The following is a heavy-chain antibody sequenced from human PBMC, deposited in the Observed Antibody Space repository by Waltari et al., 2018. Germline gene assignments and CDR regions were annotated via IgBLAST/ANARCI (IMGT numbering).Heavy chain of an antibody. Sequence: QVQLVQSGAEVKKPGASVKVSCKASGYTFTGYYMHWVRQAPGQGLEWMGWINPNRGGTNYAQKFQGRVTMTRDTSISTADMELSRLRSDDTAVYYCARWGLIAARFYYGMDVWGQGTTVTVSS. D-gene: IGHD6-6*01. V-gene: IGHV1-2*02. J-gene: IGHJ6*02. CDR2: INPNRGGT. CDR3: ARWGLIAARFYYGMDV. CDR1: GYTFTGYY.